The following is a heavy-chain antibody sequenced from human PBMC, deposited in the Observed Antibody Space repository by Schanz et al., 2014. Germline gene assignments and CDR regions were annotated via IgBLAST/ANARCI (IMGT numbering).Heavy chain of an antibody. CDR3: AKGRFGELSAFDI. D-gene: IGHD3-10*01. Sequence: EVQLLESGGGLVQPGGSLRLSCAASGFTFSAYAMTWVRQIPGKGLEWVSAILGLASTTYYADSVKGRFTISRDNSKNLLFLQMNSLRPEDTAVYYCAKGRFGELSAFDIWGQGTMVTVSS. J-gene: IGHJ3*02. CDR1: GFTFSAYA. CDR2: ILGLASTT. V-gene: IGHV3-23*01.